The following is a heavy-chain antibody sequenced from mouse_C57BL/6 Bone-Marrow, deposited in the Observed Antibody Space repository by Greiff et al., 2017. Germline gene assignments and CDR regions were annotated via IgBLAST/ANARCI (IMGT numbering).Heavy chain of an antibody. V-gene: IGHV1-81*01. Sequence: QVQLKQSGAELARPGASVKLSCKASGYTFTSYGISWVKQRTGQGLEWIGEIYPRSGNTYYNEKFKGKATLTADKSSSTAYMELRSLTSEDSAVYFCAHSNYEREMDYWGQGTSVTVSS. J-gene: IGHJ4*01. CDR1: GYTFTSYG. CDR3: AHSNYEREMDY. D-gene: IGHD2-5*01. CDR2: IYPRSGNT.